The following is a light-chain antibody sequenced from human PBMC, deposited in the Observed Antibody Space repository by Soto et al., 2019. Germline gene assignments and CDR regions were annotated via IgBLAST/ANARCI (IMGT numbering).Light chain of an antibody. CDR2: GAY. V-gene: IGKV3-20*01. CDR1: QSVSSK. J-gene: IGKJ1*01. CDR3: QQYGSSSWT. Sequence: EIVMTQSPATLSVSPGEGATLSCRASQSVSSKLAWYQQKPGQAHRLLISGAYSRATGIQDRFRGSGSGTDFTLTITRLEPEDFAVYYCQQYGSSSWTFGQGTKVDIK.